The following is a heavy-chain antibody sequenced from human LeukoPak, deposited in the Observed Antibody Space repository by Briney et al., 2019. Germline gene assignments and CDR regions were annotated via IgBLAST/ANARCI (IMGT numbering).Heavy chain of an antibody. Sequence: PGGSLRLSCAVSGFTFSSYAMSWVRQAPGKGLEWVSAISGSGGSTYYADSVKGRFTISRDNSKNTLYLQMNSLRAEDTAVYYCAKDRLTTMIVVVITLDDYWGQGTLVTVSS. CDR2: ISGSGGST. V-gene: IGHV3-23*01. D-gene: IGHD3-22*01. J-gene: IGHJ4*02. CDR3: AKDRLTTMIVVVITLDDY. CDR1: GFTFSSYA.